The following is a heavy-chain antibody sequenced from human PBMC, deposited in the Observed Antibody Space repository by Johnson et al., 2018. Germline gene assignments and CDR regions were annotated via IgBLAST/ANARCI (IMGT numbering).Heavy chain of an antibody. CDR3: ARDYRNPKYYGMADV. J-gene: IGHJ6*04. V-gene: IGHV4-59*01. Sequence: QVQLQESGPGLVKPSETLSLTCTVSGGSISSYYWSWIRQPPGKGLEWIGYIYYSGSTTYNPSLTSRVTIPVDTSKNQFALKLSSVTAADTAVYYCARDYRNPKYYGMADVWGKGTTVTVSS. CDR1: GGSISSYY. CDR2: IYYSGST. D-gene: IGHD3-10*01.